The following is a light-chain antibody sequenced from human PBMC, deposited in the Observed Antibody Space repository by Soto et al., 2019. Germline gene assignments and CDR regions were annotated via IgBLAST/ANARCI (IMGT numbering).Light chain of an antibody. CDR1: SSDVGGYNY. J-gene: IGLJ2*01. CDR3: SSYTTSSTLV. Sequence: QSALTQPASASGSPGQSIIISCTGTSSDVGGYNYVSWYQQHPGKAPKLMIYEVTNRPSGVSNRFSGSKSGNTASLTISGLHAEDEADYYCSSYTTSSTLVFGGGTKLTVL. CDR2: EVT. V-gene: IGLV2-14*01.